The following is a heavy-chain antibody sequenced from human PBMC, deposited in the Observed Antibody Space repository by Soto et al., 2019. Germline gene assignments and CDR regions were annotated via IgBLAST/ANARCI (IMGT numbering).Heavy chain of an antibody. V-gene: IGHV3-23*01. Sequence: GGSLRLSCAASGFTFSSYAMSWVRQAPGKGLEWVSAISGSGGSTYYADSVKGRFTISRDNSKSTLYLQMNSLRAEDTAVYYCAKDYSSSWYVYYMDVWGKGTTVTVSS. CDR1: GFTFSSYA. CDR2: ISGSGGST. CDR3: AKDYSSSWYVYYMDV. D-gene: IGHD6-13*01. J-gene: IGHJ6*03.